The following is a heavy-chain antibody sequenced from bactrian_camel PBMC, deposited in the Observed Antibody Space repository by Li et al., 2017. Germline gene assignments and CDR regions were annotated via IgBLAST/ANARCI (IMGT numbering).Heavy chain of an antibody. Sequence: HVQLVESGGGLVQPGGSLRPSCAASGLTFERNYMTWVRQAPGKGLEWLYSIYSDGSNTYYADSVKGRFTISGDNAKNTMYLQLDSLKPEDTAMYYCAKEGDMWHPFGSWGQGTQVTVS. CDR1: GLTFERNY. CDR3: AKEGDMWHPFGS. V-gene: IGHV3-2*01. D-gene: IGHD7*01. J-gene: IGHJ6*01. CDR2: IYSDGSNT.